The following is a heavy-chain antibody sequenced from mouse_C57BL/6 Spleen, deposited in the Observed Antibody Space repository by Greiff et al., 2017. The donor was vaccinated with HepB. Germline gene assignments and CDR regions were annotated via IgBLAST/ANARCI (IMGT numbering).Heavy chain of an antibody. Sequence: QVQLQQPGAELVRPGSSVKLSCKASGYTFTSYWMHWVKQRPIQGLEWIGNIDPSDSETHYNQKFKDKATLTVDKSSSTAYMQLSSLTSEDSAVYYCAKGGYGYDVGYAMDYWGQGTSVTVSS. D-gene: IGHD2-2*01. J-gene: IGHJ4*01. CDR3: AKGGYGYDVGYAMDY. V-gene: IGHV1-52*01. CDR1: GYTFTSYW. CDR2: IDPSDSET.